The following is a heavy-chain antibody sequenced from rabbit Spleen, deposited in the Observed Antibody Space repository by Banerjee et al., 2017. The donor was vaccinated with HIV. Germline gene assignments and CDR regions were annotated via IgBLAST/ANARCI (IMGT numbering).Heavy chain of an antibody. CDR1: GFSFSNKSV. Sequence: QEQLVESGGGLVKPEGSLKLSCTGSGFSFSNKSVMCWVRQAPGKGLEWIACINAVTGKPVYASWVNGRFTISKTSSTMVFLQMTSLTAADTATYFCARDLDAVIGWNFGWWGPGTLVTVS. V-gene: IGHV1S45*01. D-gene: IGHD4-2*01. CDR3: ARDLDAVIGWNFGW. J-gene: IGHJ4*01. CDR2: INAVTGKP.